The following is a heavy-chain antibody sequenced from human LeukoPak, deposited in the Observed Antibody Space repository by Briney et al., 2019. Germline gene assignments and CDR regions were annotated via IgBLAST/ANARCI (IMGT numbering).Heavy chain of an antibody. V-gene: IGHV3-7*01. Sequence: GGSLRLSCVASGFTFSISWVTWVRQAPGKGLEWVANIDKHGNGKYYVGSVKGRFAISRDYATNSVFLQMNSLRAEDTSVYYCARDAGWGYYDLWGQGTPVTVSS. CDR2: IDKHGNGK. D-gene: IGHD1-26*01. CDR3: ARDAGWGYYDL. J-gene: IGHJ4*02. CDR1: GFTFSISW.